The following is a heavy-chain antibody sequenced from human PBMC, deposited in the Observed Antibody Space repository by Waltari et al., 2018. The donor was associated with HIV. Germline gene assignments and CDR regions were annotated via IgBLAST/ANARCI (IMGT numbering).Heavy chain of an antibody. V-gene: IGHV3-53*01. Sequence: EVQLVESGGGLLHPGRSLRLSCAASGFTVSSNYMTCVRQGPGKGLEWVSVIYSGGSTYYADSVKGRFTISRDNSKDSLYLQMNSLRAEDTAVYYCARDRSGTTAFDIWGQGTMVTVSS. CDR2: IYSGGST. CDR3: ARDRSGTTAFDI. CDR1: GFTVSSNY. D-gene: IGHD1-1*01. J-gene: IGHJ3*02.